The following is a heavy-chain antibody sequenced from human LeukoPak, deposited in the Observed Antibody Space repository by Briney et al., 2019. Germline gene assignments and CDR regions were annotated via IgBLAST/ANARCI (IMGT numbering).Heavy chain of an antibody. CDR1: GGSISSYY. V-gene: IGHV4-4*07. J-gene: IGHJ4*02. D-gene: IGHD3-9*01. CDR3: ARVQESQIDYYFDY. CDR2: IYTSGST. Sequence: SETLSLTCTVSGGSISSYYWSWIRQPAGKGLEWIGRIYTSGSTNYNPSLKSRVTISVDTSKNQFSLKLSSVTAADTAVYYCARVQESQIDYYFDYWGQGTLVTVSS.